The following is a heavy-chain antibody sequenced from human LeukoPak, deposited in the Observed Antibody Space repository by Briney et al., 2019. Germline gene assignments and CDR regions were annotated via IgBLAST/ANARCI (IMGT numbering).Heavy chain of an antibody. Sequence: SGPTLVKPTQTLTLTCTFSGFSLSTSGVGVGWIRQPPGKALEWLALIYWDDDKRYSPSLKSRLTITKGTSKNQVVLTMTNMDPVDTATYYCAHRDYSSSSVGCFDYWGQGTLVTVSS. V-gene: IGHV2-5*02. CDR3: AHRDYSSSSVGCFDY. CDR2: IYWDDDK. D-gene: IGHD6-6*01. J-gene: IGHJ4*02. CDR1: GFSLSTSGVG.